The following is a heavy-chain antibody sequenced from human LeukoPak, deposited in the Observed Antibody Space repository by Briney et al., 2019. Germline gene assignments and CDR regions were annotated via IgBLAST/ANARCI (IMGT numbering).Heavy chain of an antibody. Sequence: SETLSLTCTVSGDSISNYYWSWIRQPPGKGLEWLGYIYYSGSTNYNPSLKSRVTISVDTSKNQFSLKLSSVPAADTAVYYCARVVSNGDRAAFDIWGQGTMVTVAS. V-gene: IGHV4-59*01. CDR2: IYYSGST. CDR1: GDSISNYY. J-gene: IGHJ3*02. CDR3: ARVVSNGDRAAFDI. D-gene: IGHD2-8*01.